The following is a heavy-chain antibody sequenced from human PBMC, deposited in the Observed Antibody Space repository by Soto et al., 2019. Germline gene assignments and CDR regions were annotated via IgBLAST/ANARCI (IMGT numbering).Heavy chain of an antibody. CDR3: ASLYYDFWSGYYTRLFYYGMDV. Sequence: GGSLRLSCAAFGFTFSSYEMNWFRQAPGKGLEWVSYISSSVSTIYYGDSDKGRFTISRDNAKNSLYMQMNSVRAEDTAVYYCASLYYDFWSGYYTRLFYYGMDVWGQGTTVTVSS. J-gene: IGHJ6*02. V-gene: IGHV3-48*03. CDR1: GFTFSSYE. CDR2: ISSSVSTI. D-gene: IGHD3-3*01.